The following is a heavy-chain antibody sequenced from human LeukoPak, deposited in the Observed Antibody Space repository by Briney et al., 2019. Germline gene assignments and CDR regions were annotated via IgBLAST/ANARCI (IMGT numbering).Heavy chain of an antibody. V-gene: IGHV4-4*09. CDR3: ARHVQYGSPFDY. CDR1: GGSISSYY. Sequence: HPSETLSLTCTVSGGSISSYYWSWIRQPPGKGLEWIGYIYTSGSTNYNPSFKSRATISVDTSKNQFSLKLSSVTAADTAVYYCARHVQYGSPFDYWGQGTLVTVSS. D-gene: IGHD6-13*01. J-gene: IGHJ4*02. CDR2: IYTSGST.